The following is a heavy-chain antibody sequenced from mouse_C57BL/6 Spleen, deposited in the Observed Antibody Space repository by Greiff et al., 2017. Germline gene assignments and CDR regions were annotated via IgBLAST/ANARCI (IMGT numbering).Heavy chain of an antibody. J-gene: IGHJ4*01. CDR3: ARSGYDYDEGYAMDY. V-gene: IGHV1-63*01. Sequence: VKLQESGAELVRPGTSVKMSCKASGYTFTNYWIGWAKQRPGHGLEWIGDIYPGGGYTNYNEKFKGKATLTADKSSSTAYMQFSSLTSEDSAIYYWARSGYDYDEGYAMDYWGQGTSVTVSS. D-gene: IGHD2-4*01. CDR1: GYTFTNYW. CDR2: IYPGGGYT.